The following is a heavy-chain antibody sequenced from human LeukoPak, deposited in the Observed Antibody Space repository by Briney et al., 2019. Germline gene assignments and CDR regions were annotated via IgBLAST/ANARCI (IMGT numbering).Heavy chain of an antibody. CDR3: ARDGLGNADGMDV. J-gene: IGHJ6*02. CDR1: GFTFSSYW. Sequence: PGGSLRLSCAASGFTFSSYWMSWVRQAPGKGLEWVAVISYDGTNKYSADSVKGRFTISRDNSKNTLYLQMNGLRAEDTAVYYCARDGLGNADGMDVWGQGTTVTVSS. CDR2: ISYDGTNK. V-gene: IGHV3-30-3*01. D-gene: IGHD7-27*01.